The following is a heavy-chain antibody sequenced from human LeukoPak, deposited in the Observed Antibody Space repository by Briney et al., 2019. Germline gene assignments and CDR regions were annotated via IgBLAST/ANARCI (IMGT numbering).Heavy chain of an antibody. D-gene: IGHD7-27*01. V-gene: IGHV3-30*02. CDR1: GFTFSNYA. CDR3: ARENWDCDF. J-gene: IGHJ4*02. CDR2: KRFNGN. Sequence: PGGSLRLSCAASGFTFSNYAIHWVRQAPGKGLEWVASKRFNGNFYADYVKGRFTISRDNSKSTVSLQMDTLRTEDTALYYCARENWDCDFWGQGTLVTVSS.